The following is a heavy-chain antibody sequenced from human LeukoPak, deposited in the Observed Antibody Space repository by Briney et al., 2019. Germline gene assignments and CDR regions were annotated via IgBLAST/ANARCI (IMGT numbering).Heavy chain of an antibody. J-gene: IGHJ4*02. CDR3: VRQKQWLLLGPYYFDY. Sequence: SETLSLTCTVSGGSISSSTYYWGWISQPPGKGLEWIGTIYYTGSTYSSPSLQSRVSMSIDTSRNHFSLELSSVTAADTAVYYCVRQKQWLLLGPYYFDYWGQGALVTVSS. V-gene: IGHV4-39*01. D-gene: IGHD6-19*01. CDR2: IYYTGST. CDR1: GGSISSSTYY.